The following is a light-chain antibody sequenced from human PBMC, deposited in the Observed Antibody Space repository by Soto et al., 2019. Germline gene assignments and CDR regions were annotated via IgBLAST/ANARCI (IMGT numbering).Light chain of an antibody. Sequence: QSALTQPASVSGSPGQSITISCTGTSSDVGGYNYVSWYQPHPGKAPKLMIYDVSNRPSGLSNRFSGSKSDNTASLTISGLQAEDDADYYCSSYTSSSTLVVFGGGTKLTVL. CDR1: SSDVGGYNY. V-gene: IGLV2-14*01. CDR3: SSYTSSSTLVV. CDR2: DVS. J-gene: IGLJ2*01.